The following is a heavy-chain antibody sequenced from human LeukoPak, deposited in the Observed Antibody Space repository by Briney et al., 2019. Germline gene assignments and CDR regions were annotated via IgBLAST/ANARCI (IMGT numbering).Heavy chain of an antibody. V-gene: IGHV3-48*01. CDR2: ITRSSSTK. D-gene: IGHD3-3*01. CDR3: ARTYDFGRGPPGDAFDN. CDR1: GFTFSNYS. J-gene: IGHJ3*02. Sequence: GGSLRLSCAASGFTFSNYSMDWVRQAPGKGLEWVSYITRSSSTKFYADSVQGRFTISRDNAKESVFLQMNSLRADDTAVYYCARTYDFGRGPPGDAFDNWGPGTLVIVSS.